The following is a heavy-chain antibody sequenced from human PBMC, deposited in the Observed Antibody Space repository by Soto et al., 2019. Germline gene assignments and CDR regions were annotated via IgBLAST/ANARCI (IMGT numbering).Heavy chain of an antibody. J-gene: IGHJ6*02. CDR2: IGTSSSYI. D-gene: IGHD4-17*01. CDR3: ARDSVRDYLYYYYGLDV. V-gene: IGHV3-21*01. Sequence: GGSLRLSCAASGFTFSSYTMNWVRQAPGRGLEWVSSIGTSSSYIYYADPVKGRFTISRDNAKNSLFLQMNSLRADDTAVYYCARDSVRDYLYYYYGLDVWGQGTTVTVSS. CDR1: GFTFSSYT.